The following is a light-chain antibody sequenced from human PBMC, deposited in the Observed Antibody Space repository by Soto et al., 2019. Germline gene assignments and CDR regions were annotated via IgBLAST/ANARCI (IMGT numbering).Light chain of an antibody. CDR3: QQHNQWPIT. V-gene: IGKV3D-20*02. Sequence: EIVLTQSPGTLSLSPGERATLSCRASQSVRRDYLAWYQQKPGQAPRLLIYGASSRATGVSDRFSGSGSGTEFTLTINSLQSEDSAVYYCQQHNQWPITFGQGTRLEIK. CDR2: GAS. J-gene: IGKJ5*01. CDR1: QSVRRDY.